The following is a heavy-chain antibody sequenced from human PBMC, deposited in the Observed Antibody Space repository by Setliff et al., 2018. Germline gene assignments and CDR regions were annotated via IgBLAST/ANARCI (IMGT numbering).Heavy chain of an antibody. CDR2: INYYGSIFDDGTTYST. CDR1: GGAFSDYH. J-gene: IGHJ2*01. Sequence: PSETLSLTCAAYGGAFSDYHWTWIRQPPGKGLEWIGSINYYGSIFDDGTTYSTYYNPSLKSRATISIDTSKSQFSLKLSSMTAADTALYYCARNPDFLQYSFDLWGRGTLVTVPQ. D-gene: IGHD5-12*01. V-gene: IGHV4-34*01. CDR3: ARNPDFLQYSFDL.